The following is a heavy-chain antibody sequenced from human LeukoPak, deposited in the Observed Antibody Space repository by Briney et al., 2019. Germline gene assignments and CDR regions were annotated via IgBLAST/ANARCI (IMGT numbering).Heavy chain of an antibody. CDR1: GFTFSRYG. Sequence: GGSLRLSCAASGFTFSRYGMHWVRRAPGKGLEWVAVVWDNGINKFYADSMKGRFTISRDNSKHTLSLHMNSLRAEDTAVYYCVKEPAPYSLGDAWGKGTTVTVSS. CDR3: VKEPAPYSLGDA. V-gene: IGHV3-33*06. CDR2: VWDNGINK. D-gene: IGHD3-16*01. J-gene: IGHJ6*04.